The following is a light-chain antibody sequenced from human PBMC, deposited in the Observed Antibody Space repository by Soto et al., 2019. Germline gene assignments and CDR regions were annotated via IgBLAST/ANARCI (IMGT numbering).Light chain of an antibody. CDR2: QAS. CDR3: QQYYVNPWT. Sequence: DIQMTQSPSTLSASVGDRVTIACRASQSISSWLAWHQQKPGKAPNLLIYQASSLESGVPSRFSGSGSGTEFTLTISSLQPDDFATYYCQQYYVNPWTFGQGTKVDIK. CDR1: QSISSW. J-gene: IGKJ1*01. V-gene: IGKV1-5*03.